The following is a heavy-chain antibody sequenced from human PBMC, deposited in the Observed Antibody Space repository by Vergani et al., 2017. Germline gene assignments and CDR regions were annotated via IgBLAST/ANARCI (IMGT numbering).Heavy chain of an antibody. J-gene: IGHJ4*02. V-gene: IGHV1-2*02. CDR3: ARDRRSSSTTVTSDFDY. CDR2: INPNSGGT. Sequence: QVQLVQSGAEVKKPGASVKVSCKASGYTFTGYYMHWVRQAPGQGLEWMGWINPNSGGTNYAQKFQGRVTMTRDTSISTAYMELSRLRSDGTAVYYCARDRRSSSTTVTSDFDYWGQGTLVTVSS. D-gene: IGHD4-17*01. CDR1: GYTFTGYY.